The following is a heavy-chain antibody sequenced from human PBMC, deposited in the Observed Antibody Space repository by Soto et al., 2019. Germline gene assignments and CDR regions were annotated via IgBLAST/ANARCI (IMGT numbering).Heavy chain of an antibody. J-gene: IGHJ6*02. V-gene: IGHV1-46*01. CDR2: INPSGGST. D-gene: IGHD6-13*01. CDR1: GYTFTSYY. Sequence: RASVKVSCKASGYTFTSYYMHWVRQAPGQGLEWMGIINPSGGSTSYAQKFQGRVTMTRDTPTSTVYMELSSLRSEDTAVYYCARDGAIAAAGPPYYYGMDVWGQGTTVTVSS. CDR3: ARDGAIAAAGPPYYYGMDV.